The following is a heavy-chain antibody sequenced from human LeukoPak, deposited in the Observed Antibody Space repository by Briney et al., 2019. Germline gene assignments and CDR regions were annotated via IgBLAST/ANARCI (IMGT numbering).Heavy chain of an antibody. CDR3: AREPELRGG. D-gene: IGHD1-14*01. CDR1: GGSISDYH. Sequence: PSETLSLTCTVSGGSISDYHWTWIRQSPGKTLEWIGCTQKSGSTHYNPSLRSRVTISLDTSKSQLSLRLKSVTAPDTAVYYCAREPELRGGWGQGTLVTVSS. CDR2: TQKSGST. J-gene: IGHJ4*02. V-gene: IGHV4-59*01.